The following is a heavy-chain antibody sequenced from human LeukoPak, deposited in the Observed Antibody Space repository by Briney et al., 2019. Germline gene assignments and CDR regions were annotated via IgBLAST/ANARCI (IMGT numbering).Heavy chain of an antibody. CDR1: GGSISSYY. J-gene: IGHJ4*02. Sequence: PSETLSLTCTVSGGSISSYYWNWIRQPPGKGLEWIGYIYYSGSTNYNPSLKSRVTISVDTSKNQFSLKLSSVTAADTAVYYCARRMVGAYHFDYWGQGILVTVSS. CDR3: ARRMVGAYHFDY. CDR2: IYYSGST. D-gene: IGHD1-26*01. V-gene: IGHV4-59*08.